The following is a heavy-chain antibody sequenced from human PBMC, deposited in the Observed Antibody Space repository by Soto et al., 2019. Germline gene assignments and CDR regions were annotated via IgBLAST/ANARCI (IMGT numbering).Heavy chain of an antibody. D-gene: IGHD5-18*01. Sequence: QVQLVESGGGLVKPGGSLRLSCAASGFTFSDYYMSWSRHAPGKGLAWVSCISSSGSTIYYADSVKGRFTISRDNAKNSLYLQMNSLRAEDTAVYYCAGMGYSYGYHDYWGQGTLVTVSS. V-gene: IGHV3-11*01. CDR1: GFTFSDYY. CDR2: ISSSGSTI. CDR3: AGMGYSYGYHDY. J-gene: IGHJ4*02.